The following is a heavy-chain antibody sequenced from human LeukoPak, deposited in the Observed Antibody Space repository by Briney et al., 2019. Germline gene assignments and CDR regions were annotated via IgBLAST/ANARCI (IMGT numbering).Heavy chain of an antibody. D-gene: IGHD3-3*01. Sequence: GGSLRLSCAASGFTFSSYAMSWVRQAPGKGPEWVSAISGSGGSTYYADSVKGRFTISRDNSKNTLYLQMNSLRAEDTAVYYCAKDPAYYDFWSGYYPFDYWGQGTLVTVSS. CDR3: AKDPAYYDFWSGYYPFDY. J-gene: IGHJ4*02. V-gene: IGHV3-23*01. CDR1: GFTFSSYA. CDR2: ISGSGGST.